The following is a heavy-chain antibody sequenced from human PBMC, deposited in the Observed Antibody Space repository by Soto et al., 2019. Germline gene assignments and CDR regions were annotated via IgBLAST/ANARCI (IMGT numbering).Heavy chain of an antibody. Sequence: EASVKVSCKASGGTFSSYAISWVRQAPGQGLEWMGGIIPIFGTANYAQKFQGRVTITADESTSTAYMELSSLRSEDTAVYYCARPTYYYDSSGPPAYWGQGTLVTVSS. D-gene: IGHD3-22*01. J-gene: IGHJ4*02. CDR2: IIPIFGTA. CDR1: GGTFSSYA. V-gene: IGHV1-69*13. CDR3: ARPTYYYDSSGPPAY.